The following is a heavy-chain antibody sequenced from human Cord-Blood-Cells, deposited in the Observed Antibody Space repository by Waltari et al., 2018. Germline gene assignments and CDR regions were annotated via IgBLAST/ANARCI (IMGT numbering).Heavy chain of an antibody. CDR2: INHSGST. D-gene: IGHD4-4*01. CDR1: GGSFSGYY. J-gene: IGHJ4*02. Sequence: QVQLQQWGAGLLKPSETLSLTCAVYGGSFSGYYWSWIRQPPGKGLEWIGEINHSGSTNYNPSLKSRVTISVDTSKNQFSLKLGSVTAADTAVYYCASYSNYDYWGQGTLVTVSS. CDR3: ASYSNYDY. V-gene: IGHV4-34*01.